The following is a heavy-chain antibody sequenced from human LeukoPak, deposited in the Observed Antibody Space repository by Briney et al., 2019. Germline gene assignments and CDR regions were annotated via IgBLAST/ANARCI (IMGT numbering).Heavy chain of an antibody. D-gene: IGHD4-17*01. CDR2: INHSGST. V-gene: IGHV4-34*01. CDR1: GGSFSGYY. CDR3: ARDSTVPDYLDY. J-gene: IGHJ4*02. Sequence: SETLSLTCAVYGGSFSGYYWSWIRQPPGKGLEWIGEINHSGSTNYNPSLKSRVTISVDTSKNQFSLKLSSVTAADTAVYYCARDSTVPDYLDYWGQGTLVTVSS.